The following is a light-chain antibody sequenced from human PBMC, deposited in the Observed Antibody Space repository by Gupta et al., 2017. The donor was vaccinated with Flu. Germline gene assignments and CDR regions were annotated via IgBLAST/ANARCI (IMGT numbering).Light chain of an antibody. V-gene: IGKV1-8*01. CDR2: AAS. CDR3: QQYDSYPPYT. CDR1: QGISSY. Sequence: AIRITQSPSSLSASTGDRVTITCRASQGISSYLAWYQQKPGKAPKLLIYAASTLQSGVPSRFSGSGSGTDFTLTISCLQSEDFATYYCQQYDSYPPYTFGQGTKLEIK. J-gene: IGKJ2*01.